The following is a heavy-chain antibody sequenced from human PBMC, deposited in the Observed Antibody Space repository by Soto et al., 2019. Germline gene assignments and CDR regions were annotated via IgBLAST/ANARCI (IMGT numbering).Heavy chain of an antibody. J-gene: IGHJ4*02. CDR3: AKQGIEVAGTDYFDY. D-gene: IGHD6-19*01. Sequence: QVQLMESGGGVVQPGKSLRLSCAASGFIFRSYGVHWVRQAPGKGLEWVAVISHDGSKAYYADAVNGRFTISRDNAKNTVYLQMNSLRAEDTAVYYCAKQGIEVAGTDYFDYWGQGAQVTVAS. V-gene: IGHV3-30*18. CDR1: GFIFRSYG. CDR2: ISHDGSKA.